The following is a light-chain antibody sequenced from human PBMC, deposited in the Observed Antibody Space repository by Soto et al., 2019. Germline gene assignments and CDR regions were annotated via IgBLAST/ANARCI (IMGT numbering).Light chain of an antibody. V-gene: IGKV3-11*01. CDR3: QQRQYWPPIT. CDR2: DTS. J-gene: IGKJ5*01. Sequence: EIVMTQSPATLSLSPGERATLSCRASQSVGRYLAWYQQKPGQAPRLLIYDTSNRATDVPARFSGSGSGTAFTLTISSLEPEDCAIYYCQQRQYWPPITFGQGTRLEIK. CDR1: QSVGRY.